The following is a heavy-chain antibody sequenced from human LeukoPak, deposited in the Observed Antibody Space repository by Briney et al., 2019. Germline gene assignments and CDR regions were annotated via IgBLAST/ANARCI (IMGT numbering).Heavy chain of an antibody. CDR1: GGSISSYY. CDR2: IYTSGST. V-gene: IGHV4-4*07. D-gene: IGHD3-10*01. J-gene: IGHJ4*02. Sequence: SETLSLTCTVSGGSISSYYWSWIRQPAGKGLEWIGRIYTSGSTNYNPSLKSRVTMSVDTSKNQFSLKLSSVTAADTAVYYCARDYYYYNSGSPLFDYWGQGTLVTVSS. CDR3: ARDYYYYNSGSPLFDY.